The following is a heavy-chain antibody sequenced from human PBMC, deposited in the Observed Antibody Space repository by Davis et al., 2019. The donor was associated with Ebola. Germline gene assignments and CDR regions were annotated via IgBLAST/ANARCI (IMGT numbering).Heavy chain of an antibody. D-gene: IGHD3-3*01. CDR3: ARDTSYYYYGMDV. J-gene: IGHJ6*02. CDR1: GFTFSSYA. V-gene: IGHV3-23*01. Sequence: GVLKISCAASGFTFSSYAMSWVRQAPGKGLEWVSAISGSGGSTYYADSVKGRFTISRDNSKNTLYLQMNSLKTEDTAVYYCARDTSYYYYGMDVWGQGTTVTVSS. CDR2: ISGSGGST.